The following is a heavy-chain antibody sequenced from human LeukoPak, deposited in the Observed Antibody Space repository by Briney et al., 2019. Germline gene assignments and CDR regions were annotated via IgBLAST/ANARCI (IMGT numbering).Heavy chain of an antibody. CDR3: ASYPRYSSSPPFYY. CDR2: INPNTGAT. V-gene: IGHV1-2*02. D-gene: IGHD6-19*01. Sequence: ASVKVSCKASGYTFTGQDMHWVRQAPGQGFEWMGWINPNTGATNYAQKFQGRVTMTRDTTINTAYMELTSLTSDDTAVYYCASYPRYSSSPPFYYRGQGTMVTVSP. CDR1: GYTFTGQD. J-gene: IGHJ4*02.